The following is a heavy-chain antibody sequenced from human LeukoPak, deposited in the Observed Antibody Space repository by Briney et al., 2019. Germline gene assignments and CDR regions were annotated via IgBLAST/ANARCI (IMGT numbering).Heavy chain of an antibody. Sequence: SETLSLTCTDSGGSISSGSYYWSWIRQPAGKGLEWIGRIYTSGSTNYNTSLKSRVTISVDTSKNQFSLKLSSVTAADTAVYYCARDQGSIDYWGQGTLVTVSS. CDR1: GGSISSGSYY. D-gene: IGHD4-11*01. CDR3: ARDQGSIDY. V-gene: IGHV4-61*02. J-gene: IGHJ4*02. CDR2: IYTSGST.